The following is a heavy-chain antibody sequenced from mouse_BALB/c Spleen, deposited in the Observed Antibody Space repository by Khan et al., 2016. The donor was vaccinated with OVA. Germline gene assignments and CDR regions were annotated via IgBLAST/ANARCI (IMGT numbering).Heavy chain of an antibody. CDR1: GDSITSGY. Sequence: EVKLLESGPSLVKPSQTLFLTCSVTGDSITSGYWSWIRKFPGNKLEYMGYMIYSGNTYYNPSLKSRISITRHTSKNQYYLQLNSVTTEDTATYYCARSTYRYAFAYWGQWNLVTVSA. CDR2: MIYSGNT. V-gene: IGHV3-8*02. CDR3: ARSTYRYAFAY. D-gene: IGHD2-14*01. J-gene: IGHJ3*01.